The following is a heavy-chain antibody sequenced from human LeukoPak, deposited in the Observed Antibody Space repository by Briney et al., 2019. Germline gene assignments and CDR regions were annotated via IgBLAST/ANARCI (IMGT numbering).Heavy chain of an antibody. CDR3: AKADLTILAPTDYYMDV. Sequence: ASVKVSCKASGYTFTGYYMHWVRQAPGQGLEWMGWINPNSGGTNYAQKFQGRVTMTRDTSISTAYMELSRLRSDDTAVYYCAKADLTILAPTDYYMDVWAKGPRSPSP. CDR1: GYTFTGYY. V-gene: IGHV1-2*02. J-gene: IGHJ6*03. D-gene: IGHD3-9*01. CDR2: INPNSGGT.